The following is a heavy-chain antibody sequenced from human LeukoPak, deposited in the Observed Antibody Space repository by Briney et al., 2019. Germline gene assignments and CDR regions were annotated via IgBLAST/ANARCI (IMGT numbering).Heavy chain of an antibody. Sequence: SETLSLTCTVSGGSLRSSSYYLGWVRPPPGKGLERIGSIYYSGSTYYTPSLKSRVTISVDTSKHQFSLKLSSVTAADTAVYYCARETGGWYLDYWGQGTLVTVSS. J-gene: IGHJ4*02. V-gene: IGHV4-39*02. CDR3: ARETGGWYLDY. D-gene: IGHD2-8*02. CDR1: GGSLRSSSYY. CDR2: IYYSGST.